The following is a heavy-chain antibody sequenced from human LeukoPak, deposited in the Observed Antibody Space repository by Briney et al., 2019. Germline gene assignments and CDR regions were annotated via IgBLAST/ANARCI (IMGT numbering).Heavy chain of an antibody. V-gene: IGHV3-33*01. Sequence: GGSLRLSCAASGFTFSNYGMHWVRQAPGKGLEWVAVIWYDGSNKYYADSVKGRFTISRDNSKNTVYLQMNSLRAEDTAVYYCARAGSYYYDSSGFYRPNDYWGQGTLVTVSS. CDR1: GFTFSNYG. D-gene: IGHD3-22*01. CDR2: IWYDGSNK. J-gene: IGHJ4*02. CDR3: ARAGSYYYDSSGFYRPNDY.